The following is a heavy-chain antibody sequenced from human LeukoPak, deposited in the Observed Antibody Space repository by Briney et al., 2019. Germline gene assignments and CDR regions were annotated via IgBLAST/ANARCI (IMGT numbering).Heavy chain of an antibody. CDR1: GGSISSYY. Sequence: KPSETLSLTCTVSGGSISSYYWSWIRQPAGKGLEWIGRIYTSGSTSYNPSLKSRVTMSVDTSKNQFSLKLSSVTAADTAVYYCAWSGGTSYHYYYMDVWGKGTTVTVSS. D-gene: IGHD2-2*01. CDR2: IYTSGST. CDR3: AWSGGTSYHYYYMDV. V-gene: IGHV4-4*07. J-gene: IGHJ6*03.